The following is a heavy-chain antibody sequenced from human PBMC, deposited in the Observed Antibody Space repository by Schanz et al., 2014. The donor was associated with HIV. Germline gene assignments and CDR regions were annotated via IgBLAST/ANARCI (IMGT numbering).Heavy chain of an antibody. CDR2: ISGSGDYV. V-gene: IGHV3-11*01. Sequence: QMQLVESGGAVVRPGGSLRLSCAASGFTFSDHYMTWIRQAPGKGLECVSYISGSGDYVHYEDSVQGRFAISRDNTRNFLYLEMSTLTAADTGVYFCARRARCSGGGCYSRFDFDLWGRGILVSVSS. CDR1: GFTFSDHY. D-gene: IGHD2-15*01. J-gene: IGHJ4*02. CDR3: ARRARCSGGGCYSRFDFDL.